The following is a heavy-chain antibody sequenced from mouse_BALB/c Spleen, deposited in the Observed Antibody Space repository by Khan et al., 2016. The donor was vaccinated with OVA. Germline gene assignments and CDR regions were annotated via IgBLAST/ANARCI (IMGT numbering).Heavy chain of an antibody. CDR2: ILPGSGST. J-gene: IGHJ2*01. CDR3: TRSRYYGSGYFAY. Sequence: QVQLQQSGAELMKPGASVKISCKATGYTFSGYWIEWVKQRPGDGLVWSGEILPGSGSTKYNEKFKGQATLTPDTSSNTAYMQLNTLTSEDSAAYYCTRSRYYGSGYFAYWGQGTTLTVSA. D-gene: IGHD1-1*01. CDR1: GYTFSGYW. V-gene: IGHV1-9*01.